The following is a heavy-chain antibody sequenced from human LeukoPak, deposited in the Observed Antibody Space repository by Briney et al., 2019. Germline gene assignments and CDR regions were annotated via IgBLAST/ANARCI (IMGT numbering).Heavy chain of an antibody. CDR2: ISSSSSYI. CDR1: GFTFSSYN. Sequence: GGSLRLSCAASGFTFSSYNMNWVRQAPGKGLEWVSSISSSSSYIYYADSVKGRFTISRDNAKNSLYLQMNSLRAEDTAVYYCARDLGGWVFDYWGQGTLVTVSS. D-gene: IGHD2-15*01. V-gene: IGHV3-21*01. J-gene: IGHJ4*02. CDR3: ARDLGGWVFDY.